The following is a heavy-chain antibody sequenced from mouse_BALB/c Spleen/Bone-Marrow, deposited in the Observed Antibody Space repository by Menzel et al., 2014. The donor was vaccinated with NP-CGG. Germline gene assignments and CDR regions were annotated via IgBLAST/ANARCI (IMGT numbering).Heavy chain of an antibody. Sequence: VESGGSLKLSCAASGFDFSRYWMSWVRQAPGKGLEWIGEINPDSSTINYTPSLKDKFIISRDNAKNTLYLQMSRVRSDDTALYYCVFLGYYGYFYVWGAGTTVPVSS. V-gene: IGHV4-1*02. CDR3: VFLGYYGYFYV. CDR1: GFDFSRYW. CDR2: INPDSSTI. D-gene: IGHD2-2*01. J-gene: IGHJ1*01.